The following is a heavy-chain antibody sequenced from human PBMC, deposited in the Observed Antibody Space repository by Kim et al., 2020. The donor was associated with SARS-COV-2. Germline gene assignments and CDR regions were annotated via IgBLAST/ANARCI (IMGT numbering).Heavy chain of an antibody. D-gene: IGHD4-4*01. CDR3: ARETVTNYYYMDV. Sequence: YADPVKGRFTIARDNSKNTLYLQMNSLGAEDTAVYYCARETVTNYYYMDVWGKGTTVTVSS. J-gene: IGHJ6*03. V-gene: IGHV3-30*01.